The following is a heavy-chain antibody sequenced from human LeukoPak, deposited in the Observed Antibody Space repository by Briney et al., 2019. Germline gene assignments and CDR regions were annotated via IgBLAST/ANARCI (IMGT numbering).Heavy chain of an antibody. CDR2: IKSKTDGGTT. CDR1: GFTFGNAW. V-gene: IGHV3-15*01. Sequence: GGSLRLSCAASGFTFGNAWMNWVRQAPGKVLEWVGRIKSKTDGGTTDYAAPVEGRFTISRDDSKKTLYLQMNSLKTEDTAVYYCSTDPYSSKWYYFDYWGQGTLVTVSS. CDR3: STDPYSSKWYYFDY. D-gene: IGHD6-13*01. J-gene: IGHJ4*02.